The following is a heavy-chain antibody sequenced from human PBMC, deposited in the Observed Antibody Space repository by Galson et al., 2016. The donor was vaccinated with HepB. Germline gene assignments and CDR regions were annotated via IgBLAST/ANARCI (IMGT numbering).Heavy chain of an antibody. Sequence: SVKVSCKASGGTFSRNGISWVRQAPGQGLEWIGGIIPAFGTSNYAQRFQGRVTIIPDESTSTAYMDLNSLRSDDTAVFYCARTLSGSSIDYAMDVWGQGTTVTVSS. V-gene: IGHV1-69*13. D-gene: IGHD2-15*01. CDR1: GGTFSRNG. CDR2: IIPAFGTS. J-gene: IGHJ6*02. CDR3: ARTLSGSSIDYAMDV.